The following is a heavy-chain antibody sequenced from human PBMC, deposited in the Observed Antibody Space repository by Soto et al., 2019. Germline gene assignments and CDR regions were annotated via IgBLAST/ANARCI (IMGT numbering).Heavy chain of an antibody. CDR2: ISSSSSTT. CDR3: ARSYDSSGYYENY. CDR1: GFTFNTYS. D-gene: IGHD3-22*01. Sequence: PVGSLRLSCAASGFTFNTYSMNWVRQPPGKGLEWISYISSSSSTTYYADSVKGRFTISRDNAKNSLYLQMNSLRAEDTAVYYCARSYDSSGYYENYWGQGTLVTVSS. V-gene: IGHV3-48*04. J-gene: IGHJ4*02.